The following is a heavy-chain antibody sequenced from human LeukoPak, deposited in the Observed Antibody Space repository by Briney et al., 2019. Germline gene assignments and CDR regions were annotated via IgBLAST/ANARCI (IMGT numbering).Heavy chain of an antibody. CDR1: GFTFSSYW. V-gene: IGHV3-7*01. J-gene: IGHJ4*02. CDR2: IKQDGSEK. D-gene: IGHD1-26*01. CDR3: ARGVGAIQGYFDY. Sequence: PGGSLRLSCAASGFTFSSYWMSWVRQAPGKGVEGVANIKQDGSEKYYVDSVKGRFTISRDNAKNSLYLQMNSLRAEDTAVYYCARGVGAIQGYFDYWGQGTLVTVSS.